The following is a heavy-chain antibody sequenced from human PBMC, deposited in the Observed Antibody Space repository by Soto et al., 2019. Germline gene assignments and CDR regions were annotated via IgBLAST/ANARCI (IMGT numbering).Heavy chain of an antibody. CDR2: INAGNGNT. Sequence: ASVKVSCKASGYTFTSYAMHWVRQAPGQRLEWMGWINAGNGNTKYSRKFQGRVTISVDTSKNQFSLKLSSVTAADTAVYYCASGPYYYDSSGYYGFDYWGQGTLVTVSS. D-gene: IGHD3-22*01. J-gene: IGHJ4*02. V-gene: IGHV1-3*01. CDR3: ASGPYYYDSSGYYGFDY. CDR1: GYTFTSYA.